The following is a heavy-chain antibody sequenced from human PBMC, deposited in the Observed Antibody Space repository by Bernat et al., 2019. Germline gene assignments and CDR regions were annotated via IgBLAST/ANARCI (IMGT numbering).Heavy chain of an antibody. CDR3: AREYTVTTLDSENQNN. CDR1: GGSISSGSYY. V-gene: IGHV4-61*02. J-gene: IGHJ4*02. Sequence: QVQLQESGPGLVKPSQTLSLTCTVSGGSISSGSYYWSWIRQPAGEGLEWIGRIYTSGRTNYNPSLKSRVTISVDTSKNQFSLKLSSVTAADTAVYYCAREYTVTTLDSENQNNWGQGTLVTVSS. D-gene: IGHD4-17*01. CDR2: IYTSGRT.